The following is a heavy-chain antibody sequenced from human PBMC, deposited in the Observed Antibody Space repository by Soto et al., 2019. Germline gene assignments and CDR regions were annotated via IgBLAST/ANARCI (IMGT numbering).Heavy chain of an antibody. CDR3: ARESTVTTKACDI. J-gene: IGHJ3*02. CDR1: GFTFSSYA. V-gene: IGHV3-30-3*01. CDR2: ISYDGSNK. D-gene: IGHD4-17*01. Sequence: QVQLVESGGGVVQPGRSLRLSCAASGFTFSSYAMHWVRQAPGKGLEWVAVISYDGSNKYYADSVKGRFTISRDNSKNTLYLQMNRLRAEDTAVYYCARESTVTTKACDIWGQGTMVTVSS.